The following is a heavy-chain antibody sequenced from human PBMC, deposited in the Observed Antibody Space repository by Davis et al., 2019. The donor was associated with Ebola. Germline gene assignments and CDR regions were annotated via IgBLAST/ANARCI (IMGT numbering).Heavy chain of an antibody. CDR2: ISYDGSNK. CDR1: GFTFSSYV. D-gene: IGHD3-16*01. CDR3: ARALGGEDD. J-gene: IGHJ4*02. Sequence: GGSLRLSCAASGFTFSSYVMHWVRQAPGKGLEWVALISYDGSNKYHADSVKGRFTISRDNSKNTLNLQMNSLRAEDTAVYYCARALGGEDDWGQGTLVTVSS. V-gene: IGHV3-30*04.